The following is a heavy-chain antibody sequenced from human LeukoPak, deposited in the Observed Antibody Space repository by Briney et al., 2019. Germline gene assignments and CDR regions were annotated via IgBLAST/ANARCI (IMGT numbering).Heavy chain of an antibody. CDR3: ARVRFCSRTNCYGYLDH. CDR2: IWFDGSKK. CDR1: GFTFSSYG. J-gene: IGHJ4*02. D-gene: IGHD2-2*01. Sequence: TGGSLRLSCAASGFTFSSYGMNWVRQAPGKGLEWVAVIWFDGSKKDYVDSAKGRFTISRDNSKNTLYLQMNSLRAEDTAVYYCARVRFCSRTNCYGYLDHWGQGTQVTVSS. V-gene: IGHV3-33*01.